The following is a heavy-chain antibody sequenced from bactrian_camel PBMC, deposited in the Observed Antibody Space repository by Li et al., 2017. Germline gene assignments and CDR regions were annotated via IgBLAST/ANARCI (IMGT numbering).Heavy chain of an antibody. CDR2: IENDGST. Sequence: HVQLVESGGGSVQAGGSLRLSCTVSGATFDDDDMGWYRQRPGKECELLAIIENDGSTWYTDSVKGRFTISQDKDKDKDTVYLQMDRLGPEDTALYYCAAASRTGRVFEYNYWGQGTQVTVS. V-gene: IGHV3S55*01. J-gene: IGHJ4*01. D-gene: IGHD5*01. CDR3: AAASRTGRVFEYNY. CDR1: GATFDDDD.